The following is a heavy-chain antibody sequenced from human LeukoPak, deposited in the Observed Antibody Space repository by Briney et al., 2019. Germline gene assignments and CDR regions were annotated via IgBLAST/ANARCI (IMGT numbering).Heavy chain of an antibody. V-gene: IGHV1-2*02. CDR1: GYTFTGYY. Sequence: ASVKVSCKASGYTFTGYYMHWVRQAPGQGLEWMGWINPNSGGTNYAQKFQGRVTMTRDTSISTAYMELSRLRSDDTAVYYCARTICNYYYYYYMDVWGKGTTVTVSS. CDR3: ARTICNYYYYYYMDV. D-gene: IGHD2/OR15-2a*01. CDR2: INPNSGGT. J-gene: IGHJ6*03.